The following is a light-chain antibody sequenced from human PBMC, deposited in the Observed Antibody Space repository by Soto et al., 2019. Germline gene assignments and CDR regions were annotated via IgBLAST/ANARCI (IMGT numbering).Light chain of an antibody. Sequence: QSVLTQPASVSGSPGQSITISCTGTSSDVGAYDYVSWYQQHPDKAPKLMIYEVSNRPSGVSNRFSGSKSVNTATLTISGLQTGDEADYYGSSYTSSSTRVFGTGTKVTVL. V-gene: IGLV2-14*03. CDR2: EVS. CDR3: SSYTSSSTRV. J-gene: IGLJ1*01. CDR1: SSDVGAYDY.